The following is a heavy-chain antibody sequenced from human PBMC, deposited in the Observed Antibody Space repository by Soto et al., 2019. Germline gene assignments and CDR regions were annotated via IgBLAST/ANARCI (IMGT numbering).Heavy chain of an antibody. V-gene: IGHV3-23*01. Sequence: EVQLLESGGGLVQPGGSLRLSCAASGFTFSSYAMSWVRQAPGKGLEWVSAISGSAASTFYADSVKGRFTVSRDNSKNTLYLKMNSLGAEDTAVYYCARGPRYCSGYSCDYYMDVWGKGTTVTVSS. J-gene: IGHJ6*03. CDR3: ARGPRYCSGYSCDYYMDV. CDR2: ISGSAAST. D-gene: IGHD2-15*01. CDR1: GFTFSSYA.